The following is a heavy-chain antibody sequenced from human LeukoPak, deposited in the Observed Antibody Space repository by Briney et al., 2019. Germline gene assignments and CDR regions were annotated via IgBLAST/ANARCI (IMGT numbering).Heavy chain of an antibody. CDR2: IWYDGSNK. J-gene: IGHJ5*02. D-gene: IGHD3-16*01. CDR1: GFTFSSYG. V-gene: IGHV3-33*01. Sequence: RSLRLSCAASGFTFSSYGMHWVRQAPGKGLEWVAVIWYDGSNKYYADSVKGRFTISRDNSKNTLYLQMNSQRAEDTAVYYCARDYAGENWFDPWGQGTLVTVSS. CDR3: ARDYAGENWFDP.